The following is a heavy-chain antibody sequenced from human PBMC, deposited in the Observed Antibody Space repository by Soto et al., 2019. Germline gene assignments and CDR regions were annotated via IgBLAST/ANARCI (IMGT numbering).Heavy chain of an antibody. CDR3: ASILGGIFDD. D-gene: IGHD3-3*01. CDR2: IMPISDST. CDR1: GGSFSSYS. Sequence: QVQLVQSGAEVKKPGSSVKVSCKASGGSFSSYSISWVRQAPGQGLEWMGGIMPISDSTKYAQNFQDRVTITADRSTGTGYMEMSSLRSDDTAVYYCASILGGIFDDWGHGTLVTVSS. V-gene: IGHV1-69*06. J-gene: IGHJ4*01.